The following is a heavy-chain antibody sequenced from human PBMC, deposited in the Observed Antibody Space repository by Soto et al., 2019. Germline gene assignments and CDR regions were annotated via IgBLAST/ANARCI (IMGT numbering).Heavy chain of an antibody. CDR2: IYYSGST. D-gene: IGHD3-22*01. J-gene: IGHJ4*02. CDR3: ARDSPGTYYYDSKSPYYFDY. CDR1: GGSISSGGYY. V-gene: IGHV4-31*03. Sequence: SETLSLTCTVSGGSISSGGYYWSWIRQHPGKGLEWIGYIYYSGSTHYNPSPKSRVTISVDTSKNQFSLKLSSVTAADTAVYYCARDSPGTYYYDSKSPYYFDYWGQGTLVTVSS.